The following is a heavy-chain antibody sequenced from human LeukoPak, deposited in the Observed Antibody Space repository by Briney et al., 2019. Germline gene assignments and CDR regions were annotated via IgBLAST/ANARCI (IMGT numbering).Heavy chain of an antibody. CDR3: ARRADVMGAI. D-gene: IGHD3-16*01. Sequence: GESLKISCKASCYTFTHQWIDWVGQKSGSGLEWMGIIYPRDSDTRYSPSFQGHVSISADTSINTAYLEWSRLEASDTAIYYWARRADVMGAIWGQGTLVTVSS. V-gene: IGHV5-51*01. J-gene: IGHJ4*02. CDR2: IYPRDSDT. CDR1: CYTFTHQW.